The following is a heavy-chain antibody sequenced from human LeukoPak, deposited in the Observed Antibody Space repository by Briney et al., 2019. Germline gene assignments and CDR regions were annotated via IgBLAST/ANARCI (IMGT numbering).Heavy chain of an antibody. J-gene: IGHJ4*02. D-gene: IGHD3-22*01. CDR3: AKRGVVIRVILVGFHKEAYYFDS. Sequence: GGSLRLSCAVSGITLSNYGMSWVRQAPGKGLEWVAGISDSGGRTNYADSVKGRFTISRDNPKNTLYLQMKSLRAKDTAVYFCAKRGVVIRVILVGFHKEAYYFDSWGQGALVTVS. CDR2: ISDSGGRT. V-gene: IGHV3-23*01. CDR1: GITLSNYG.